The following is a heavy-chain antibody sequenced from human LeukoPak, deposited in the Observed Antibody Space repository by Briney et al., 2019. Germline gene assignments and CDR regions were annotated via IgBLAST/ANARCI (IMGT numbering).Heavy chain of an antibody. J-gene: IGHJ4*02. CDR3: AKRDCSDNNCYFVN. Sequence: GGPRRLSCAASGFTLSSYGMSWVRQAPAKGLEWVSTLSARGDSTYYVDSVKGRFTISRDNSKNTLYLQMDSLRAEDTAVYFCAKRDCSDNNCYFVNWGQGTLVTVSS. D-gene: IGHD1-20*01. CDR1: GFTLSSYG. V-gene: IGHV3-23*01. CDR2: LSARGDST.